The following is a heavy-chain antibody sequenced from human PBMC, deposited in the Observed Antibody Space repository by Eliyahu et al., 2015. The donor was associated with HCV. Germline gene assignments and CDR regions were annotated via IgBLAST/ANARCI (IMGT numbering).Heavy chain of an antibody. J-gene: IGHJ6*02. Sequence: ASVKVSCKTSGYTFTNYYMHWVRQAPGQGLEWVGIINPSGGGTTYAQKFQGRVTMTRDTSTSTVYMELSSLRSEDTAGVFFAREGGYFGVSRCRGMGVWGQGTTVTVSS. CDR2: INPSGGGT. D-gene: IGHD2-21*01. CDR3: AREGGYFGVSRCRGMGV. CDR1: GYTFTNYY. V-gene: IGHV1-46*01.